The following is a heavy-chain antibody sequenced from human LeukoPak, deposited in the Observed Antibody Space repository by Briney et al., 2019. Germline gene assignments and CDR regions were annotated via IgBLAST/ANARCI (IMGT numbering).Heavy chain of an antibody. Sequence: GGSLRLSCAASGFTFSDYWMSWVRQAPGKGLEWVANIKEDGSEKYYVDSVKGRFTISRDNAKNSLYLQMDSLKAEDTAVYYCARNYPPPPVAGPYYFDYWGQGTLVTVSS. V-gene: IGHV3-7*05. J-gene: IGHJ4*02. CDR1: GFTFSDYW. D-gene: IGHD6-19*01. CDR3: ARNYPPPPVAGPYYFDY. CDR2: IKEDGSEK.